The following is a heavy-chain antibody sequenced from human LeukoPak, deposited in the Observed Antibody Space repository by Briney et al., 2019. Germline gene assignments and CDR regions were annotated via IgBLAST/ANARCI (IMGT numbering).Heavy chain of an antibody. Sequence: ASVKVSCKASGYTSTSYGISWVRQAPGQGLEWMGWISAYNGNTNYAQKLQGRVTMTTDTSTSTAYMELRSLRSDDTAVYYCARGLSSSSWYSDFDYWGQGTLVTVSS. CDR3: ARGLSSSSWYSDFDY. D-gene: IGHD6-13*01. CDR1: GYTSTSYG. V-gene: IGHV1-18*01. J-gene: IGHJ4*02. CDR2: ISAYNGNT.